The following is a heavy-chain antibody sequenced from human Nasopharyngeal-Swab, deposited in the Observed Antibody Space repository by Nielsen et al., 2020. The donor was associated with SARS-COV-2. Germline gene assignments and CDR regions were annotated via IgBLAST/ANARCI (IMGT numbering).Heavy chain of an antibody. CDR3: ARDYLMEWELRGGVDY. J-gene: IGHJ4*02. V-gene: IGHV7-4-1*02. D-gene: IGHD1-26*01. Sequence: ASVKVSCKASGYTFTSYAMNWVRQAPGQGLEWMGWINTNTGNPTYAQGFTGRFVFSLDTSVSTAYLQISSLKAEVTAVYYCARDYLMEWELRGGVDYWGQGTLVTVSS. CDR2: INTNTGNP. CDR1: GYTFTSYA.